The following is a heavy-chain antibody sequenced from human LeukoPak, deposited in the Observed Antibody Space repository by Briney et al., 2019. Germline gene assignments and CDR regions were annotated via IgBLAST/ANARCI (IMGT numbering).Heavy chain of an antibody. J-gene: IGHJ4*02. V-gene: IGHV3-30*02. CDR3: AIGVNYAFDD. CDR2: LRYDGRSK. D-gene: IGHD1-7*01. CDR1: GFILSDSV. Sequence: PGGSLRLSCTASGFILSDSVFDWVRQAPGKGLEWVAFLRYDGRSKYYLDAVKGRFTISRDNSKNTVYLQMDRLRPEDTAVYYCAIGVNYAFDDWGQGTLVTVSS.